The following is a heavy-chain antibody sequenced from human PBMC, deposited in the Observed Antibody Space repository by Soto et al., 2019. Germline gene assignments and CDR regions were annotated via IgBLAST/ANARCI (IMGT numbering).Heavy chain of an antibody. CDR2: IDTSGNT. D-gene: IGHD5-12*01. CDR3: ARDRDGYNPTRFAP. V-gene: IGHV4-4*07. CDR1: VDSITTYY. J-gene: IGHJ5*02. Sequence: SETLCLTCTVSVDSITTYYWSWIRQPAGKGLEWIGRIDTSGNTNYNPSLKSRVTMSVDTSKKQFSLKLTSVTAADTAVYYCARDRDGYNPTRFAPGGKGPRVTASA.